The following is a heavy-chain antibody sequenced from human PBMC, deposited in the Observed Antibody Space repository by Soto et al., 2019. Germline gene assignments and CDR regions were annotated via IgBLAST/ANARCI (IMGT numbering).Heavy chain of an antibody. J-gene: IGHJ4*02. V-gene: IGHV3-9*01. Sequence: GGSLRLSCAASGFTLGNYAMHWVRQAPGKGLEWISGITWDSGSILYADSVKGRFTISRDNTKNTLYLQMNSLRPDDTAFYYCAKDIAPIRCSGGSCAYFFDYWGQGTLVTVSS. CDR1: GFTLGNYA. D-gene: IGHD2-15*01. CDR3: AKDIAPIRCSGGSCAYFFDY. CDR2: ITWDSGSI.